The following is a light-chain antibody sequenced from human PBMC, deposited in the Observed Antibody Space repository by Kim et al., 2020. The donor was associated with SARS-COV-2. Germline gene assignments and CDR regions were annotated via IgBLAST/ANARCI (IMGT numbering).Light chain of an antibody. Sequence: PGKTTRLPCRGNNVGSKIVLCSQPKPGQAPVLVIYYDSDRPSRIPSRFSGSTSGNTATLTIRRVEAGDESYSYCQVWDSIIDPPLFGGGTQLTVL. V-gene: IGLV3-21*04. CDR2: YDS. CDR1: NVGSKI. CDR3: QVWDSIIDPPL. J-gene: IGLJ3*02.